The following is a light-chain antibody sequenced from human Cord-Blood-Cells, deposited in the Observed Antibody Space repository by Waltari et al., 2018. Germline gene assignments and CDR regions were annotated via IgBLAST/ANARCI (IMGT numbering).Light chain of an antibody. CDR1: QSISSY. CDR3: QQSYSTLFT. Sequence: QMTQSPSSLSASVGDRVTITCRASQSISSYLNWYQQKPGKAPKLLIYAASSLQSGVPSRFSGSGSGTDFTLTISSLQPEDFATYYCQQSYSTLFTFGPGTKVDIK. CDR2: AAS. V-gene: IGKV1-39*01. J-gene: IGKJ3*01.